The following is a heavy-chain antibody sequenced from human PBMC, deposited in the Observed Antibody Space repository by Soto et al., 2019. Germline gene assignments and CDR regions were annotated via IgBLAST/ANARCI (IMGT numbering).Heavy chain of an antibody. CDR3: ARESEDLTSNFDY. CDR1: GFTFTRYS. V-gene: IGHV3-21*01. CDR2: ISSTTNYI. J-gene: IGHJ4*02. Sequence: GGSLRLSCAASGFTFTRYSMNWVRQAPGKGLEWVSSISSTTNYIYYADSMKGRFTVSRDNAKNSVYLETNSLSAEDTAPYYCARESEDLTSNFDYWGQGTLVTVSS.